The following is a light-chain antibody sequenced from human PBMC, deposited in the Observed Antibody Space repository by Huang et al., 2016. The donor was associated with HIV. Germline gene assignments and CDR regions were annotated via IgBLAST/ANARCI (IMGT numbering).Light chain of an antibody. CDR3: QQYDSSPWT. CDR1: QCVSSTY. Sequence: EIVLTQSPGTLSLSPGERATLSCRASQCVSSTYLAWYQQKPGQAPRLLFDGASSRATGIPDRFSGSGSGTDFTLTISRLEPEDLAVYYCQQYDSSPWTFGQGTKVEIK. V-gene: IGKV3-20*01. CDR2: GAS. J-gene: IGKJ1*01.